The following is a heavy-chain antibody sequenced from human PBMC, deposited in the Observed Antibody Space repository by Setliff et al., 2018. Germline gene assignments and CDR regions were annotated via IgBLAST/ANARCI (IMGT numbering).Heavy chain of an antibody. V-gene: IGHV4-34*01. J-gene: IGHJ4*02. D-gene: IGHD2-21*01. CDR2: IYHSGTT. CDR3: ARGRRYYIY. Sequence: SETLSLTCTVSGGSVRGYYWSWVRQSPGKGLEWIGEIYHSGTTNYNLSLKSRVTISVDKSQNQFSLRVTSVTAADTAVYYCARGRRYYIYWGQGTLVTVSS. CDR1: GGSVRGYY.